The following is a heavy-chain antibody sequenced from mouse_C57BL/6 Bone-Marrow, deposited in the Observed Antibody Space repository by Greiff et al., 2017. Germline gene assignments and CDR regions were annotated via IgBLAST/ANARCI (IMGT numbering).Heavy chain of an antibody. D-gene: IGHD4-1*01. Sequence: VQLKESGPGLAKPSQTLSLTCSVTGFSITSDYWNWIRKFPGNKLEYMGYLSYSGSTYYNPSLKSRISITRDTSKNQYYLQLNSVTTEDTATYYGARYRGNWALYYAMDYWGQGTSVTVSS. CDR2: LSYSGST. CDR3: ARYRGNWALYYAMDY. V-gene: IGHV3-8*01. CDR1: GFSITSDY. J-gene: IGHJ4*01.